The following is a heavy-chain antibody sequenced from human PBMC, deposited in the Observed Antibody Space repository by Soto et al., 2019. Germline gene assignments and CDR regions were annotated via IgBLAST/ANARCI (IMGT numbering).Heavy chain of an antibody. CDR1: GGSISSYY. D-gene: IGHD3-10*01. J-gene: IGHJ4*02. V-gene: IGHV4-59*01. CDR3: ASRSVSAPYYFDS. CDR2: IYYSGSI. Sequence: SETLSLTCTVSGGSISSYYWSWIRQPPGKGLEWIGYIYYSGSINYNPSLKSRITISADTSNNQISLSLSSVTAADTAVYYCASRSVSAPYYFDSWGQGTLVTSPQ.